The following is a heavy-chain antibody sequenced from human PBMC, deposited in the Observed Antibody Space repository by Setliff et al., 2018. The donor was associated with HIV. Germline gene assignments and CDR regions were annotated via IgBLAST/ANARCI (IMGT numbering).Heavy chain of an antibody. V-gene: IGHV4-61*10. Sequence: PSETLSLTCTVSGVSINSGNYYWGWIRQPAGKRLEWIGRIYSSGNTNYNPSLKSRVTISVDTSKNQFSLKLTSMTAADAAVYYCARNQYLPHDAFDIWGQGTMVTVSS. CDR2: IYSSGNT. J-gene: IGHJ3*02. CDR3: ARNQYLPHDAFDI. CDR1: GVSINSGNYY.